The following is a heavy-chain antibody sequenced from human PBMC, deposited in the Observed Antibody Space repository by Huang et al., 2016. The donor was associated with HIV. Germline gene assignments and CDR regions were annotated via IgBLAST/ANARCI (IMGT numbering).Heavy chain of an antibody. J-gene: IGHJ4*02. CDR3: AKDREDSAYQLDY. Sequence: QVQLVESGGGVVQPGRSLRLSCAASGFPFSNYGVHWVRQAPGNGLEWVAAISYDGSYQYYSDSVKGRFTISRDDSQNTLYLQMSSLRAEDTAVYFCAKDREDSAYQLDYWGQGTRVTVSS. D-gene: IGHD5-12*01. V-gene: IGHV3-30*18. CDR2: ISYDGSYQ. CDR1: GFPFSNYG.